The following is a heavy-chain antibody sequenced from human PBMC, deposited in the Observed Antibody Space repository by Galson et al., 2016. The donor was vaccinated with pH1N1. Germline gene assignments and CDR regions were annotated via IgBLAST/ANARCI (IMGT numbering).Heavy chain of an antibody. J-gene: IGHJ3*01. Sequence: SLRLSCAASGFTFDDFAMHWVRQVPGKGLAWVSGISWNGGSIAYADSVKGRFTISRDNDKNSLYLQMNSLRPEDTALYYCAKCFRSSNSWFDAFDVWGQGTMVTVSS. V-gene: IGHV3-9*01. D-gene: IGHD6-13*01. CDR3: AKCFRSSNSWFDAFDV. CDR2: ISWNGGSI. CDR1: GFTFDDFA.